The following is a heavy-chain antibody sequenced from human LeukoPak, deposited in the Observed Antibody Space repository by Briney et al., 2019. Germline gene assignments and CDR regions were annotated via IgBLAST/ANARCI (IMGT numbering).Heavy chain of an antibody. CDR1: GFTFSNAW. J-gene: IGHJ4*02. V-gene: IGHV3-15*01. CDR2: IKSKTDGGTT. Sequence: GGSLRLSCVASGFTFSNAWMSWVRQAPGKGLEWVGRIKSKTDGGTTDYAAPVKGRFTISRDDSKSTLYLQMNSLKTEDTAVYYCTTVRDFWSGYNEYYFDYWGQGTLVTVSS. D-gene: IGHD3-3*01. CDR3: TTVRDFWSGYNEYYFDY.